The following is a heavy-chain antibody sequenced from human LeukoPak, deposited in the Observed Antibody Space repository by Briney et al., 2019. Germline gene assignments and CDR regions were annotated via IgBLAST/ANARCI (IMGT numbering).Heavy chain of an antibody. D-gene: IGHD5-18*01. CDR3: AREYSSYYYYGMDV. J-gene: IGHJ6*02. CDR1: GYTFTSYD. Sequence: ASAKVSCKASGYTFTSYDINWVRQATGQGLEWMGWMNPNSGNTGYAQKFQGRVTMTRNTSISTAYMELSSLRSEDTAVYYCAREYSSYYYYGMDVWGQGTTVTVSS. V-gene: IGHV1-8*01. CDR2: MNPNSGNT.